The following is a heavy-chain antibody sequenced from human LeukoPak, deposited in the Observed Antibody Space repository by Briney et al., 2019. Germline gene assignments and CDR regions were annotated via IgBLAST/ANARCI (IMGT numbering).Heavy chain of an antibody. Sequence: GASVKVSCKASGYTFTGYYMHWVRQAPGQGLEWMGWINPNSGGTNYAQKFQGRVTMTRDTSISTAYMELSRLRSDDTAVYYCARDLSHPHLIAAAGYNWFDPWGQGTLVTVSS. CDR3: ARDLSHPHLIAAAGYNWFDP. CDR2: INPNSGGT. V-gene: IGHV1-2*02. J-gene: IGHJ5*02. D-gene: IGHD6-13*01. CDR1: GYTFTGYY.